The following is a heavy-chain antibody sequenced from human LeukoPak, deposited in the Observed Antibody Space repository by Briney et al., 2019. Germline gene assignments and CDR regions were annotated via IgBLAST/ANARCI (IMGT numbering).Heavy chain of an antibody. CDR2: IIPILGIA. CDR1: GGTFSSYT. V-gene: IGHV1-69*02. Sequence: SVKVSCKASGGTFSSYTISWVRQAPGQGLEWMGRIIPILGIANYAQKFQGRVTITADKSTSTAYMELSSLRSEDTAVYYCAGGDTGKPNRLDYWGQGTLVTVSS. D-gene: IGHD4-17*01. J-gene: IGHJ4*02. CDR3: AGGDTGKPNRLDY.